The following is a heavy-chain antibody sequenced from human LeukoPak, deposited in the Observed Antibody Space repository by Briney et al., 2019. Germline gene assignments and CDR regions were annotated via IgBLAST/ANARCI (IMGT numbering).Heavy chain of an antibody. CDR2: ISGSGGST. V-gene: IGHV3-23*01. D-gene: IGHD6-13*01. CDR3: AKDGGIAAAGSYYFDY. J-gene: IGHJ4*02. Sequence: GGSLRLSCAASGFTFSSYAMSWVRQAPGKGLEWVSAISGSGGSTYYADSVKGRFTIPRDNSKNTLYLQMNSLRAEDTAVYYCAKDGGIAAAGSYYFDYWGQGTLVTVSS. CDR1: GFTFSSYA.